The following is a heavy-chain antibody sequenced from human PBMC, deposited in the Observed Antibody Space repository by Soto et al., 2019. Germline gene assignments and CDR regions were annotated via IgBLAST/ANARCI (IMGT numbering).Heavy chain of an antibody. V-gene: IGHV3-7*01. CDR1: GFTFSNYW. CDR2: IKEDGSER. CDR3: ASARHIGP. Sequence: PGGSLRLSCAASGFTFSNYWMSWVRQAPGKGLEWVANIKEDGSERNYVDSVKGRFTISRDNAENSLYLQMNSLSAEDTAVYYCASARHIGPWGQGTLVTVSS. D-gene: IGHD2-21*01. J-gene: IGHJ5*02.